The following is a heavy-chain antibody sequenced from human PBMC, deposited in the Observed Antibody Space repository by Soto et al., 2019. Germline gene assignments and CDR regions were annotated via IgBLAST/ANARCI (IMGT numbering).Heavy chain of an antibody. D-gene: IGHD3-16*02. CDR2: IYYSGST. J-gene: IGHJ3*02. Sequence: SETLSLTCTVSGGSINSYYGSWIRQPPGKGLEWIGYIYYSGSTNYNPSLKSRVTISVDTSKNQFSLKLSSVTAADTAVYYCARLYGLDAFDIWGQGTMVTVSS. CDR1: GGSINSYY. V-gene: IGHV4-59*08. CDR3: ARLYGLDAFDI.